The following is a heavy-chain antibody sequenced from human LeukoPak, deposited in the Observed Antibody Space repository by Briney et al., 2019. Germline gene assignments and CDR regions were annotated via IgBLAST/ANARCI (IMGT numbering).Heavy chain of an antibody. Sequence: GGSLRLSCAASGFTFRDYYMNWVRQSPGKGLEWVSSISSASSYINYADSVRGRFTISRDNGKNSLYLQMNSLRAEDTAIYYCARELVGATYHAFDVWGQGTMVAVSS. CDR3: ARELVGATYHAFDV. J-gene: IGHJ3*01. D-gene: IGHD1-26*01. CDR2: ISSASSYI. CDR1: GFTFRDYY. V-gene: IGHV3-21*01.